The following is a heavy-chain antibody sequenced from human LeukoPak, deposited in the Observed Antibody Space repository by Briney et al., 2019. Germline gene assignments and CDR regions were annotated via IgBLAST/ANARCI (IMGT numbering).Heavy chain of an antibody. J-gene: IGHJ4*02. V-gene: IGHV4-34*01. CDR2: INHSGST. CDR1: GGSFSGYY. Sequence: SETLSLTCAVDGGSFSGYYWSWIRQPPGKGLEWIGEINHSGSTNYNPTLKSRVTISVDTSKNQFSLKLSSVTAADTAVYYCARLVFSYRGSGSTYYNKDYWGQGTLVTVSS. CDR3: ARLVFSYRGSGSTYYNKDY. D-gene: IGHD3-10*01.